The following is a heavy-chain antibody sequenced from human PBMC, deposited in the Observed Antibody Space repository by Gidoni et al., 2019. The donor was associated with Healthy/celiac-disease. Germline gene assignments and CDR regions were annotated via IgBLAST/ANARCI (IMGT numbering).Heavy chain of an antibody. J-gene: IGHJ4*02. CDR3: ARGTRQQLVQGLGY. V-gene: IGHV1-2*02. CDR1: GYTFTGYY. Sequence: QVQLVQSGAEVKKPGASVKFSCKASGYTFTGYYMHWVRQAPGQGLEWMGWINPNRGGTNYAQKFQGRVTMTRDTSISTAYMELSRLRSDDTAVYYCARGTRQQLVQGLGYWGQGTLVTVSS. D-gene: IGHD6-13*01. CDR2: INPNRGGT.